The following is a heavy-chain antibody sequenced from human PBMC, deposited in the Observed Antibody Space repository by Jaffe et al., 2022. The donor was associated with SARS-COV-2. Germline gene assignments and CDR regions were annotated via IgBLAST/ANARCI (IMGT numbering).Heavy chain of an antibody. D-gene: IGHD2-8*01. CDR2: IYTSGST. V-gene: IGHV4-61*02. J-gene: IGHJ6*02. CDR3: ASGELMVYARYPTGMDV. Sequence: QVQLQESGPGLVKPSQTLSLTCTVSGGSISSGSYYWSWIRQPAGKGLEWIGRIYTSGSTNYNPSLKSRVTISVDTSKNQFSLKLSSVTAADTAVYYCASGELMVYARYPTGMDVWGQGTTVTVSS. CDR1: GGSISSGSYY.